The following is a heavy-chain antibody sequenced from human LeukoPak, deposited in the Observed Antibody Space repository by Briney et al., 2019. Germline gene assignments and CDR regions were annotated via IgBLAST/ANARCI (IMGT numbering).Heavy chain of an antibody. CDR2: IYSGGST. Sequence: PGGSLRLSCAASGFTVSSNYMSWVRQAPGKGLEWVSIIYSGGSTYYADSVRGRFTISRDNSKNTLYLQMNSLRAEDTAMYYCAKKDGGRGEGTFDYWGQGTLVTVSS. J-gene: IGHJ4*02. V-gene: IGHV3-66*02. CDR1: GFTVSSNY. CDR3: AKKDGGRGEGTFDY. D-gene: IGHD3-10*01.